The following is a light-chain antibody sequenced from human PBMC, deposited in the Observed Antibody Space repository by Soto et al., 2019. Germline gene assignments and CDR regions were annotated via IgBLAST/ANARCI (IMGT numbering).Light chain of an antibody. CDR2: GAS. Sequence: EIVMTQSPATLSVSPGERATLSCWASQSVSSKLAWYQQKPGQAPRLLIYGASTRATGIPTRFSGSGSGTEFTLTISSLQSEDFAVYSCQQYNSWPLTFGAGTKVEIK. J-gene: IGKJ4*01. CDR1: QSVSSK. CDR3: QQYNSWPLT. V-gene: IGKV3-15*01.